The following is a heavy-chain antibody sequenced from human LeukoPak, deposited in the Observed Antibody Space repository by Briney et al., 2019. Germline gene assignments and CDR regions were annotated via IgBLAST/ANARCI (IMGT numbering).Heavy chain of an antibody. D-gene: IGHD6-13*01. CDR2: IYYSGST. Sequence: TFSSYAMSWVRQAPGKGLEWIGSIYYSGSTYYNPSLKSRVTISVDTSKNQFSLKLSSVTAADTAVYYCARHRQGGIYSSSWYGFDYWGQGTLVTVSS. J-gene: IGHJ4*02. V-gene: IGHV4-39*01. CDR1: TFSSYA. CDR3: ARHRQGGIYSSSWYGFDY.